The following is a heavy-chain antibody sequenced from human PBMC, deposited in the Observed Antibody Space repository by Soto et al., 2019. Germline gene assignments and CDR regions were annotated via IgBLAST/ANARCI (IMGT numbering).Heavy chain of an antibody. CDR2: VYYGGGT. Sequence: PSETLSLTCTVSGGSISSSSYYWGWIRQPPGKGLEWIGNVYYGGGTYYNPSLKSRVTISVATSKSQFSLKLSSVTAADTAVYYCAGGDYYHSSGYYFYYYTMDDWGQGTTVTVSS. D-gene: IGHD3-22*01. CDR1: GGSISSSSYY. CDR3: AGGDYYHSSGYYFYYYTMDD. J-gene: IGHJ6*02. V-gene: IGHV4-39*01.